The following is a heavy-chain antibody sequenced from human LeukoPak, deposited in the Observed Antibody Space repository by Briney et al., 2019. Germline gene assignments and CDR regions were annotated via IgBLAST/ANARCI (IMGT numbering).Heavy chain of an antibody. CDR3: ARYGGYCSSTSCYPFDY. Sequence: SETLSLTCTVSGGSISSYYWSWTRQPPGKGLKWIGYIYYSGSTNYNPSLKSRVTISVDTSKNQFSLKLSSVTAADTAVYYCARYGGYCSSTSCYPFDYWGQGTLVTVSS. J-gene: IGHJ4*02. V-gene: IGHV4-59*01. CDR2: IYYSGST. CDR1: GGSISSYY. D-gene: IGHD2-2*01.